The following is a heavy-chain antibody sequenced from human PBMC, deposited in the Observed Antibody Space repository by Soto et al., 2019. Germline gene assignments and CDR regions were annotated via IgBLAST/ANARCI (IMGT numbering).Heavy chain of an antibody. CDR2: TYYRSRWYN. V-gene: IGHV6-1*01. Sequence: SQTLSLTCAISGDSVSSNSAAWNWIRLSTSRGLEWLARTYYRSRWYNDYAVSVRSRITANPDTSKNQFSLQLTSVTPEDTAVYYCAGTSSHQWYYMDVWGKGTTVTVSS. CDR1: GDSVSSNSAA. D-gene: IGHD1-7*01. J-gene: IGHJ6*03. CDR3: AGTSSHQWYYMDV.